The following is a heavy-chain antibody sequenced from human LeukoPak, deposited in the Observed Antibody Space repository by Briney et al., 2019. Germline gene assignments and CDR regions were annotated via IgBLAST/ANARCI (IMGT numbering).Heavy chain of an antibody. Sequence: GGSLRLSCAASGFTFSSYAMSWVRQAPGKGLEWVPAISGSGGSTYYADSVKGRFTISRDNSKNTLYLQMNCLRAEDTAVYYCAKPIAAAGIFDYWGQGTLVTVSS. CDR2: ISGSGGST. J-gene: IGHJ4*02. CDR1: GFTFSSYA. V-gene: IGHV3-23*01. CDR3: AKPIAAAGIFDY. D-gene: IGHD6-13*01.